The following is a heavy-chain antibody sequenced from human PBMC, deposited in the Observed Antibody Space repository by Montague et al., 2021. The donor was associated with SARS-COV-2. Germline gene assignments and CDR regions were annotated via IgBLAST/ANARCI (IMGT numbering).Heavy chain of an antibody. CDR1: GDSMCGYH. CDR2: IHDSGST. J-gene: IGHJ5*02. V-gene: IGHV4-59*13. D-gene: IGHD3-3*01. Sequence: SETLSLTCIVSGDSMCGYHWSWIRQPPGKGLEWIGYIHDSGSTNNNPSLKSRVTISVDMSKSQFSLRVSFVTAADTAIYYCVKGENSAWSHPYTWFDPWGQGVLVTVSS. CDR3: VKGENSAWSHPYTWFDP.